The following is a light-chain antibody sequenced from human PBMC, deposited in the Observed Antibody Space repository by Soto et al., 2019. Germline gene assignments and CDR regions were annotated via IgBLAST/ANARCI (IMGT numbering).Light chain of an antibody. CDR3: QQYGDLPWT. Sequence: EIVLTQSPGTLSLSPGERATLSCRASQSVSSRYLVWYQQKPGQAPRLLIYGASSRATGIPDRFSGSGSGTDFTLTIDRLESEDFAVYFCQQYGDLPWTFGQGTKVDIK. CDR2: GAS. J-gene: IGKJ1*01. CDR1: QSVSSRY. V-gene: IGKV3-20*01.